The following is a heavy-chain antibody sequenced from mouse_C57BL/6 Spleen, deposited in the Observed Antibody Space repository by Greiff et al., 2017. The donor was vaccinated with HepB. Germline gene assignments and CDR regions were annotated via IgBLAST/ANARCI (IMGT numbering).Heavy chain of an antibody. V-gene: IGHV1-61*01. CDR1: GYTFTSYW. J-gene: IGHJ3*01. D-gene: IGHD1-1*01. Sequence: QVQLQQPGAELVRPGSSVKLSCKASGYTFTSYWMDWVKQRPGQGLEWIGNIYPSDSETHYNQKFKDKATLTVDKSSSTAYIQLSSLTSEDSAVYYCARVDTTVVAPFAYWGQGTLVTVSA. CDR3: ARVDTTVVAPFAY. CDR2: IYPSDSET.